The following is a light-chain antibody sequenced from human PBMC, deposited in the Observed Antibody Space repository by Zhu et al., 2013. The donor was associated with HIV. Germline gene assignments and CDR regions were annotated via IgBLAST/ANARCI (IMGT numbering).Light chain of an antibody. V-gene: IGKV1-9*01. Sequence: DIGLTQSPSFVSAAVGDRVTITCRATQVIQYHLAWYQQKPGKAPKLLIYAASTLQNGVPSRFSGSGVGTDFTLTISSLQPEDFATYYCQQANSFPLTFGGGTKVLMK. CDR2: AAS. J-gene: IGKJ4*01. CDR1: QVIQYH. CDR3: QQANSFPLT.